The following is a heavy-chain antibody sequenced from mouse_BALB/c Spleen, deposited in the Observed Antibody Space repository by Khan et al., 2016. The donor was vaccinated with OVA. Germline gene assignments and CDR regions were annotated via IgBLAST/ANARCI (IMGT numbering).Heavy chain of an antibody. J-gene: IGHJ3*01. Sequence: QVQLKQSGAELARPGASVKMSCKTSGYTFTSYTIHWIKLRPGPGLEWIGYINTNNGYTNYNQKFKDKATLTADKSSTTVYMQQSSLTSDDSAIYNWVRDGAYYRNDGWFAYWGQGTLVTVSA. CDR1: GYTFTSYT. D-gene: IGHD2-14*01. V-gene: IGHV1-4*01. CDR2: INTNNGYT. CDR3: VRDGAYYRNDGWFAY.